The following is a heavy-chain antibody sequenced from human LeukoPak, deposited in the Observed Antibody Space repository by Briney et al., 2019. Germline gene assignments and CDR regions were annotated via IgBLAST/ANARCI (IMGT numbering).Heavy chain of an antibody. CDR3: ARDYVVVVPAGNFDY. J-gene: IGHJ4*02. V-gene: IGHV1-2*02. Sequence: ASVKVSCKASGGTFSSYAISWVRQAPGQGLEWMGWINPNSGGTNYAQKFQGRVTMTRDTSISTAYMELSRLRSDDTAVYYCARDYVVVVPAGNFDYWGQGTLVTVSS. CDR2: INPNSGGT. CDR1: GGTFSSYA. D-gene: IGHD2-2*01.